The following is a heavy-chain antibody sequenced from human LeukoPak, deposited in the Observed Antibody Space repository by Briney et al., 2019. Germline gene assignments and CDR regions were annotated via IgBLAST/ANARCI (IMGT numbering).Heavy chain of an antibody. V-gene: IGHV1-2*02. J-gene: IGHJ4*02. D-gene: IGHD1/OR15-1a*01. CDR2: INPNSGGT. CDR1: GYTFTGYY. CDR3: ARSYTNNGGFPPY. Sequence: ASVKVSSKASGYTFTGYYIHWVRQAPGQGLEWMGWINPNSGGTNYAQQFQGRVTMTSDTSIRTAYMELGRLRSDDTAMYYCARSYTNNGGFPPYWGQGTLVTVSS.